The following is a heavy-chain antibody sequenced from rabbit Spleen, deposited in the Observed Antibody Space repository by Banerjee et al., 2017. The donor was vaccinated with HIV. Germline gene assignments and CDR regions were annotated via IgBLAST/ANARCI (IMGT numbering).Heavy chain of an antibody. J-gene: IGHJ3*01. CDR2: IDPIFGRT. Sequence: QEQLVESGGGLVQPGGSLKLSCKASGFDFSNYGVSWVRQAPGKGLEWIGYIDPIFGRTYYASWVNGRFTISSHNAQNTLYLQLNSLTVADTATYFCARDGAGGSYFALWGQGTLVTVS. CDR1: GFDFSNYG. D-gene: IGHD8-1*01. CDR3: ARDGAGGSYFAL. V-gene: IGHV1S47*01.